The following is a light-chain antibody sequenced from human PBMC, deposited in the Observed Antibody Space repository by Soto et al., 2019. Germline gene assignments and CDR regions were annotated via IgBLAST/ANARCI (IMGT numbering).Light chain of an antibody. CDR2: GTS. J-gene: IGKJ5*01. CDR3: QQYNNWPPIT. Sequence: EVVLTQSPVTLTLSPGERATLSCRASQSFRGLLAWYQQKPGQAPSLLIYGTSTRAGGVPARFSGGGSGTEFTLTISSLQSEDFAAYYCQQYNNWPPITFCQGTRLEIK. V-gene: IGKV3-15*01. CDR1: QSFRGL.